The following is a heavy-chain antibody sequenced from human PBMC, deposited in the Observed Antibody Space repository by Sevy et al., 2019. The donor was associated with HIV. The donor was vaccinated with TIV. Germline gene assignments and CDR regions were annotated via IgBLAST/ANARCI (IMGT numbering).Heavy chain of an antibody. Sequence: GGSLRLSCAASGFTVSKFYMSWVRQTPGKGLEWVSVIYRGGDTYYADSVKGRFTISRDSFRNMLYLQMNNLRTEDTAVYYCARGFDRAVFDIWGRGTMVTVSS. CDR3: ARGFDRAVFDI. CDR1: GFTVSKFY. CDR2: IYRGGDT. V-gene: IGHV3-66*02. J-gene: IGHJ3*02. D-gene: IGHD3-10*01.